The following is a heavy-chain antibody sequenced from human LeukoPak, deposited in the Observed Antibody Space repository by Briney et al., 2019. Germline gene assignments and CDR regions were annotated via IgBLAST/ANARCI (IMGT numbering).Heavy chain of an antibody. J-gene: IGHJ3*02. D-gene: IGHD2/OR15-2a*01. Sequence: GESLKISCKGSGYSFTSYWIAWVRQMPGKGLEWMGMIYPGDSDTRYSPSFQGQVTISADKSISTAYLQWSSLKASDTAMYYCARQDFAPSFPQDEIWGQGTLVTVSS. CDR1: GYSFTSYW. CDR2: IYPGDSDT. CDR3: ARQDFAPSFPQDEI. V-gene: IGHV5-51*01.